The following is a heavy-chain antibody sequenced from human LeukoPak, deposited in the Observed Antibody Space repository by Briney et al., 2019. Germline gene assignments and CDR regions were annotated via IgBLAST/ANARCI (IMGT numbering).Heavy chain of an antibody. CDR3: ARDLVGSAISYSSGAWDY. Sequence: SVKLSCKASGGTFRNYAISWVRQAPGQGLEWMGGIIPSFGTADYAQKFQGRVTNTADESTSTASMELSSLRAEDTAVYNCARDLVGSAISYSSGAWDYWGQGTLVTVSS. CDR1: GGTFRNYA. D-gene: IGHD3-10*01. CDR2: IIPSFGTA. V-gene: IGHV1-69*13. J-gene: IGHJ4*02.